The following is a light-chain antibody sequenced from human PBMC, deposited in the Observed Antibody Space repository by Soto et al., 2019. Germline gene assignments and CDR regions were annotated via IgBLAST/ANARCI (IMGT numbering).Light chain of an antibody. J-gene: IGKJ3*01. CDR1: QNLVSDSNTRDH. CDR2: WAA. CDR3: QQNYSFPIT. Sequence: DIVVTQSPESLSVSLGGSATINCRSSQNLVSDSNTRDHLVWYQQKPGQPPKMLIYWAATRESGVPDRFIGGGSGTDFTLTISSLQAEDVAVYYCQQNYSFPITFGPGTKVDIK. V-gene: IGKV4-1*01.